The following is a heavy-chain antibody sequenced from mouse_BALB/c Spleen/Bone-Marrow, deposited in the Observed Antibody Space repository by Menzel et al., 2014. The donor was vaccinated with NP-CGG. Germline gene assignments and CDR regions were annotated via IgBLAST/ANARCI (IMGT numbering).Heavy chain of an antibody. CDR1: GYTFTSYW. CDR2: INPSTGYT. Sequence: VQLQQSGAELAKPGASVKMSCKASGYTFTSYWMHWVKQRPGQGLEWIGYINPSTGYTESNQKFKDKATLTADKSSSTDYMQLSSLTSEDSAVYYCARPPYCYGSSYDAMDYWGQGTSVTVSS. J-gene: IGHJ4*01. CDR3: ARPPYCYGSSYDAMDY. D-gene: IGHD1-1*01. V-gene: IGHV1-7*01.